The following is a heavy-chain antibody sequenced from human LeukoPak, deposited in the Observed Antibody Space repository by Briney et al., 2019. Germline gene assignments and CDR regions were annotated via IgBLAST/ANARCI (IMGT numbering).Heavy chain of an antibody. Sequence: GGSLRLSCAASGFTFTNYAMHWVRQAPGKGLEWVAAISGSGGSTYYADSVKGRFTISRDSSKNTLYLQMNSLRAEDTAVYYCAKMTGIVGPFDYWGQGTLVTVSS. CDR1: GFTFTNYA. J-gene: IGHJ4*02. CDR3: AKMTGIVGPFDY. V-gene: IGHV3-23*01. D-gene: IGHD1-26*01. CDR2: ISGSGGST.